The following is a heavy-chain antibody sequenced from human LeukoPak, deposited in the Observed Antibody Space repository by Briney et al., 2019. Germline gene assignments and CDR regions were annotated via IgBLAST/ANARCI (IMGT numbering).Heavy chain of an antibody. D-gene: IGHD3-22*01. J-gene: IGHJ3*02. Sequence: GASVKVSCKASGGTFSSYAISWVRQAPGQGLGWMGRIIPIFGTANYAQKFQGRVTITTDESTSTAYMELSSLRSEDTAVYYCARAGPSMIVPNAFDIWGQGTMVTVSS. V-gene: IGHV1-69*05. CDR3: ARAGPSMIVPNAFDI. CDR1: GGTFSSYA. CDR2: IIPIFGTA.